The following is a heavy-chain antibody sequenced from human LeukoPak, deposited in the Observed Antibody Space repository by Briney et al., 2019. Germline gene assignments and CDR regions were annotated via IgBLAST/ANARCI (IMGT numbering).Heavy chain of an antibody. CDR2: ISAYDGNT. CDR1: GYTFTSFG. CDR3: ARTRPTWEGWGFDY. V-gene: IGHV1-18*01. D-gene: IGHD1-26*01. J-gene: IGHJ4*02. Sequence: ASVKVSCKASGYTFTSFGITRVRQAPGQGLEWMGWISAYDGNTNYAQNVQGRVTMTRDTSTSTAYMDLRSLRSDDTAVYYCARTRPTWEGWGFDYWGQGTLVTVSS.